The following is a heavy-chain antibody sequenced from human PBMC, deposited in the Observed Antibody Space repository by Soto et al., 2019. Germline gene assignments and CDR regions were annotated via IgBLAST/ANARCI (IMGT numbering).Heavy chain of an antibody. D-gene: IGHD3-10*01. V-gene: IGHV4-59*01. J-gene: IGHJ5*02. Sequence: PSETLSLTCTVSGGSISSYYWSWIRQPPGKGLEWIGYIYYSGSTNYNPSLKSRVTISVDTSKNQFSLKLSSVTAADTAVYYCARGRSANYYGSGSYWFDPWGQGTLVTVYS. CDR2: IYYSGST. CDR3: ARGRSANYYGSGSYWFDP. CDR1: GGSISSYY.